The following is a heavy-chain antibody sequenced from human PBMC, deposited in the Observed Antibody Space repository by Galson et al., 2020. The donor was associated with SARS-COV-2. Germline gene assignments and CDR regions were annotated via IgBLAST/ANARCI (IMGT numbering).Heavy chain of an antibody. CDR3: ARDRNCSGGSCSYFDY. D-gene: IGHD2-15*01. J-gene: IGHJ4*02. Sequence: SETLSLTCTVSGVSISSGGYYWSWIRQHPGKGLEWIGYTYYSGSTYYNPSLKSRVTISVDTSKNQFSLKLSSVTAADTAVYYCARDRNCSGGSCSYFDYWGQGTLVTVSS. CDR2: TYYSGST. V-gene: IGHV4-31*03. CDR1: GVSISSGGYY.